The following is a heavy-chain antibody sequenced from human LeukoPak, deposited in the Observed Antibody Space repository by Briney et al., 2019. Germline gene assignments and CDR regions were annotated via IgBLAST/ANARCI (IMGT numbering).Heavy chain of an antibody. Sequence: PSETLSLTCTVSGGSISSSSYSWGWIRQPPGKGLEWIGSIYYSGSTYYNPSLKSRVTISVDTSKNQFSLKLSSVTAADTAVYYCARPLYCSGGSCQSDWGQGTLVTVSS. D-gene: IGHD2-15*01. V-gene: IGHV4-39*01. CDR2: IYYSGST. J-gene: IGHJ4*02. CDR1: GGSISSSSYS. CDR3: ARPLYCSGGSCQSD.